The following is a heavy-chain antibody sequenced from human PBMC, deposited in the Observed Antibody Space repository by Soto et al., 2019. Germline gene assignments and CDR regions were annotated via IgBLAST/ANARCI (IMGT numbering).Heavy chain of an antibody. D-gene: IGHD6-19*01. CDR2: IKSKTDGGTT. Sequence: KTGGSLRLSCAASGFTFSNAWMSWVRQAPGKGPEWVGRIKSKTDGGTTDYAAPVKGRFTISRDDSKNTLYLQMNSLKTEDTAVYYCTTEGIAVAVFDYWGQGTLVTVSS. J-gene: IGHJ4*02. V-gene: IGHV3-15*01. CDR3: TTEGIAVAVFDY. CDR1: GFTFSNAW.